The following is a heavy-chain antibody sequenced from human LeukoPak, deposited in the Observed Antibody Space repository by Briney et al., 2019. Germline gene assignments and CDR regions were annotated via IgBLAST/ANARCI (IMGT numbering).Heavy chain of an antibody. D-gene: IGHD6-13*01. CDR3: ARDLSSSWYYIDV. CDR1: GFTFSNYA. Sequence: QAGGSLRLSCAVSGFTFSNYAMHWVRQAPGKGPEWVTVISYNGSNKSYADSVKGRFTISRDNSKNTLYLQMNSLRAEDTAVYYCARDLSSSWYYIDVWGKGTTVTVSS. CDR2: ISYNGSNK. J-gene: IGHJ6*03. V-gene: IGHV3-30*04.